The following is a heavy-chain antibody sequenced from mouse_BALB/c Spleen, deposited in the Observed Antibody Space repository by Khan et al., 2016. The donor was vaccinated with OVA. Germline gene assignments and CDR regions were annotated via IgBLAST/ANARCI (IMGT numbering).Heavy chain of an antibody. CDR1: GFNIKDTY. V-gene: IGHV14-3*02. CDR2: IDPPNDDS. Sequence: VQLKQSGAELVKPGASVKLSCSASGFNIKDTYIHWMKQRPEQGLEWIGRIDPPNDDSKYGPKFQAKATFTADTSSNTAYLQLSSLTSEDTAVYYCATRYGNPFAYWGQGTMVSVSA. D-gene: IGHD2-1*01. CDR3: ATRYGNPFAY. J-gene: IGHJ3*01.